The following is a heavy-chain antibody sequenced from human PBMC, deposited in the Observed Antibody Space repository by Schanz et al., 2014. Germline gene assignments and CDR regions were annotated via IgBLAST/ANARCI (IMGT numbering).Heavy chain of an antibody. J-gene: IGHJ4*02. Sequence: QVHLVQSGAEVKRPGASVKVSCKASEYSFTRYSMHWVRQAPGHRLEWMGWINTGSGDTKYSQKFQGRVTITRDTSTGTVDMELRSLRSDDTAGYYCAREAGRDFWSSYYTRFDYWGQGTLVTVSS. CDR3: AREAGRDFWSSYYTRFDY. CDR2: INTGSGDT. D-gene: IGHD3-3*01. V-gene: IGHV1-3*04. CDR1: EYSFTRYS.